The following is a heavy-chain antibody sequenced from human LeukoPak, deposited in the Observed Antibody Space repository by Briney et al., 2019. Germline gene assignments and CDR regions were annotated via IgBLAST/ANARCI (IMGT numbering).Heavy chain of an antibody. J-gene: IGHJ5*02. CDR2: ISYDGSNK. D-gene: IGHD3-10*01. Sequence: GGSLRLSCAASGFTFSSYVMHWVRQAPGKGLEWVAVISYDGSNKYYADSVKGRFTISRDNSKNTLYLQMNSLRAEDTAVYYCARRRMVRGVIHWFDPWGQGTLVTVSS. CDR1: GFTFSSYV. CDR3: ARRRMVRGVIHWFDP. V-gene: IGHV3-30*04.